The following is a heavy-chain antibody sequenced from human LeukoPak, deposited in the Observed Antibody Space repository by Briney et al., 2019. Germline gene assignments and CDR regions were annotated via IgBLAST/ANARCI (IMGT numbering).Heavy chain of an antibody. J-gene: IGHJ4*02. V-gene: IGHV1-69*05. CDR3: ARAPTAYCGGDCYWGPFDY. CDR1: GGTFSSYA. D-gene: IGHD2-21*02. Sequence: ASVKVSCKASGGTFSSYAISWVRQAPGQGLEWMGGIIPIFGTANYAQKFQGRVTITTDESTSTAYMELSRLRSEDTAVYCCARAPTAYCGGDCYWGPFDYWGRGTLVTVSS. CDR2: IIPIFGTA.